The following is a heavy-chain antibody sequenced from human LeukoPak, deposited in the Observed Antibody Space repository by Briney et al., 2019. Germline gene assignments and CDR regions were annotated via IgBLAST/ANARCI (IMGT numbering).Heavy chain of an antibody. CDR1: VFTLSSYS. J-gene: IGHJ4*02. CDR2: ISSSSSTI. CDR3: ARAGEQQLVFDY. Sequence: GGSLRLYCAASVFTLSSYSMKWVRQALGKGLEWVSYISSSSSTIYYADSVKGRFTISRDNAKNSLYLQMNSLRAEDTAVYYCARAGEQQLVFDYWGQGTLVTVSS. D-gene: IGHD6-13*01. V-gene: IGHV3-48*01.